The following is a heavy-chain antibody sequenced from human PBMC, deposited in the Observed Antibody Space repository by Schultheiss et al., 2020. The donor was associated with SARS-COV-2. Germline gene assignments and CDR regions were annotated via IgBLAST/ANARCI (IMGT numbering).Heavy chain of an antibody. CDR1: GGSFSGYY. D-gene: IGHD2-2*01. V-gene: IGHV4-34*01. J-gene: IGHJ6*03. CDR2: IYHSGST. Sequence: SETLSLTCAVYGGSFSGYYWSWIRQPPGKGLEWIGSIYHSGSTNYNPSLKSRVTISVDTSKNQFSLKLSSVTAADTAVYYCARLEVVVVPAAIAYMDVWGKGTTVTVSS. CDR3: ARLEVVVVPAAIAYMDV.